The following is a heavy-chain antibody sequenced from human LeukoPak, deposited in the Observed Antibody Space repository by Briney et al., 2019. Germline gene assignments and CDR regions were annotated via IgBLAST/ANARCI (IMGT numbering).Heavy chain of an antibody. Sequence: PGGSLRLSCAASGFPFGIYNIHWVRQAPGKGLEWVAVVAGDGISDRYADSVKGRFTVSSDRPKNTVYLEMNSLRDEDTAVYYCARGRDSADRSGWRTLNHWGQGSLVTVSS. J-gene: IGHJ4*02. D-gene: IGHD3-22*01. CDR3: ARGRDSADRSGWRTLNH. V-gene: IGHV3-30-3*01. CDR2: VAGDGISD. CDR1: GFPFGIYN.